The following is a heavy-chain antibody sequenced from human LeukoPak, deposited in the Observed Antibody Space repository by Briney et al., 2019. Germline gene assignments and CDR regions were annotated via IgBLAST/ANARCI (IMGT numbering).Heavy chain of an antibody. CDR2: INPSGGST. Sequence: GASVKVSCKASGYTFTSYYMHWVRQAPGQGLEWMGIINPSGGSTSYAQKFQGRVTMTRDTSTSTVYMELSGLRSEDTAVYYCARAIWELYTFDYWGQGTLVTVSS. J-gene: IGHJ4*02. CDR1: GYTFTSYY. V-gene: IGHV1-46*01. D-gene: IGHD1-26*01. CDR3: ARAIWELYTFDY.